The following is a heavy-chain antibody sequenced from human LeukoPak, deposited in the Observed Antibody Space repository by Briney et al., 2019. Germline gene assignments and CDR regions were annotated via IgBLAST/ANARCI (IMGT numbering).Heavy chain of an antibody. D-gene: IGHD6-13*01. Sequence: SETLSVTRTVSGGSISSYYWSWIRQPPGKGLEWIGYIYYSGSTNYSPSLKSRLTISVDTSKNQFSLKLSSVTAADTAVYYCARTYGSSGLGYFDLWGRGTLVSVSS. CDR3: ARTYGSSGLGYFDL. CDR2: IYYSGST. CDR1: GGSISSYY. J-gene: IGHJ2*01. V-gene: IGHV4-59*01.